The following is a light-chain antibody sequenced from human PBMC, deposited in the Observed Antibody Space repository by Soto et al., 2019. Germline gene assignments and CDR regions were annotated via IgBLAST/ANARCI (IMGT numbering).Light chain of an antibody. J-gene: IGLJ3*02. CDR1: SSDVGGYNY. V-gene: IGLV2-11*01. Sequence: QSALTQPRSVSGSPGQSVTISCTGTSSDVGGYNYVSWYRQHPGKAPKLLIFDVTKRPSGVPDRFFGSKSGNTASLTISGLQAEDEADYYCCSYLGSYVWVFGGGTKLTVL. CDR2: DVT. CDR3: CSYLGSYVWV.